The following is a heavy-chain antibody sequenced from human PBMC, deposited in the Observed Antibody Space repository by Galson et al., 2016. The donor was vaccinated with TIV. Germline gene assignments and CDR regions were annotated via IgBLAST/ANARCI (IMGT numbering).Heavy chain of an antibody. CDR1: GGSVSGYY. V-gene: IGHV4-34*01. D-gene: IGHD4-17*01. Sequence: LSLTCGVYGGSVSGYYWGWFRQPPGKGLEWIGEINHFRSSNYNPSLKSRLTISIDTPKKQFSLRLRSVTAADTAVYYCARGTDYAKIGAGAEDWGQGSLVTVSS. CDR3: ARGTDYAKIGAGAED. CDR2: INHFRSS. J-gene: IGHJ4*02.